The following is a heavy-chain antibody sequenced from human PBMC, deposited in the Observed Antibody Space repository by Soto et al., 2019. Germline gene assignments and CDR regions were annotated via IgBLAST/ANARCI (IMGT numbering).Heavy chain of an antibody. J-gene: IGHJ4*02. Sequence: ASVKVSCKASGYTFTSYGISWVRQAPGQGLEWMGWISAYNGNTNYAQKLQGRVTMTTDTSTSTAYMELRSLRSDDTAVYYCARAHIVVVSAAYQDSTYFDYWGQGTLVTVSS. D-gene: IGHD2-2*01. CDR2: ISAYNGNT. CDR3: ARAHIVVVSAAYQDSTYFDY. CDR1: GYTFTSYG. V-gene: IGHV1-18*01.